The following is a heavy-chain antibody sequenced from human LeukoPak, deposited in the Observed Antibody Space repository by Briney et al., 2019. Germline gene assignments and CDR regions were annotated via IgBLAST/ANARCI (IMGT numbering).Heavy chain of an antibody. V-gene: IGHV4-38-2*01. CDR1: GHSISSGHY. CDR2: IYHSGTT. CDR3: AGLPGYRSSWYDGLDY. Sequence: SETLSLTCAISGHSISSGHYWGWIRQPPGRGLDWIGNIYHSGTTYYNPSLRSRVAISVDTSKNQFSLILNSVTAADTAVYYCAGLPGYRSSWYDGLDYWGQGILVTVSS. J-gene: IGHJ4*02. D-gene: IGHD6-13*01.